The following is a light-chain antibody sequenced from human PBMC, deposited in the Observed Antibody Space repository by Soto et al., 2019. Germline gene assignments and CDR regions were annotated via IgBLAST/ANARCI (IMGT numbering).Light chain of an antibody. CDR1: QGIGIS. CDR2: DAS. CDR3: QQRSNWPST. Sequence: DIQMTQSPSAMSASVGDRVTITCRASQGIGISLAWFQQRPGKVPKRLIYDASILESGVPSRFSGSGSGTDFTLTISSLEPEDFAVYYCQQRSNWPSTFGGGTKVEIK. J-gene: IGKJ4*01. V-gene: IGKV1-17*03.